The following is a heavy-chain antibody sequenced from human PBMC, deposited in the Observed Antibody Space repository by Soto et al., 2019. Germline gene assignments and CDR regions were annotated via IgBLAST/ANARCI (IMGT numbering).Heavy chain of an antibody. Sequence: QVQLVQSGAEVKKPGSSVKVSCKASGGTFSSYTISWVRQAPGQGLEWMGRIIPILGIANYAQKFQGRVTITADKSTSTAYMELSSLRSEDTAVYYCAREGGGGRWLHPFDYWGQGTLVTVSS. CDR1: GGTFSSYT. CDR2: IIPILGIA. D-gene: IGHD5-12*01. J-gene: IGHJ4*02. CDR3: AREGGGGRWLHPFDY. V-gene: IGHV1-69*08.